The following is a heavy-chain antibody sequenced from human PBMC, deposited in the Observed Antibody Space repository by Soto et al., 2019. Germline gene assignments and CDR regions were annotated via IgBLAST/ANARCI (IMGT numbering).Heavy chain of an antibody. V-gene: IGHV2-26*01. CDR1: GFSLSNTRMG. CDR2: IFSNDAK. Sequence: QVTLKESGPVLVKPTETLTLTCTVSGFSLSNTRMGVSWIRQPPGKALEWLAHIFSNDAKSYSTSLKSRLTISKGTSKSQVVLTVTNMDTVDTATYYCARIRWIREYYFDYWRQGTLVAVSS. D-gene: IGHD5-18*01. J-gene: IGHJ4*02. CDR3: ARIRWIREYYFDY.